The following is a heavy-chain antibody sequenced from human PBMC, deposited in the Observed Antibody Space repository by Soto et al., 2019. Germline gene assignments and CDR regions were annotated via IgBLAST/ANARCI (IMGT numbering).Heavy chain of an antibody. J-gene: IGHJ6*02. CDR3: TTDMGTHYYYGMDV. D-gene: IGHD5-18*01. CDR1: GFTFSNAW. V-gene: IGHV3-15*01. CDR2: IKSKTDGGTT. Sequence: EVQLVESGGGLVKPGGSLRLSCAASGFTFSNAWMSWVRQAPGKGLEWVGRIKSKTDGGTTDYAAPVKGRFTISRDDSKNTLYLQMNSLRTEDTAVYYCTTDMGTHYYYGMDVWGQGTTVTVSS.